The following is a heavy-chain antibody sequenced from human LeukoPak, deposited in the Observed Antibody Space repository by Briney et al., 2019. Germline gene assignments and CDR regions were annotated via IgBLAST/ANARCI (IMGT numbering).Heavy chain of an antibody. Sequence: ASVKVSCKASGYTFTGYDIHWVRQAPGQGLEGMGLINPNNGGTNYAQKFQGRVTMTRDTSISTAYMELSRLRSDDTAAYYCARDLSGWYGDFDYWGQGTLVTVSS. J-gene: IGHJ4*02. D-gene: IGHD6-19*01. V-gene: IGHV1-2*06. CDR2: INPNNGGT. CDR3: ARDLSGWYGDFDY. CDR1: GYTFTGYD.